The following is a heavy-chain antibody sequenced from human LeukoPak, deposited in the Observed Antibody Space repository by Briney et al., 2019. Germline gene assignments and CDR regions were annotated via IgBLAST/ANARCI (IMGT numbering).Heavy chain of an antibody. CDR3: ATGDSVVVPAALDY. CDR1: GYTLTELS. V-gene: IGHV1-24*01. Sequence: ASVKVSCKVSGYTLTELSMHWVRQAPGKGLEWMGGFDPEDGETIYAQKFQGRVTMTEDTSTDTAYMELSSLRSEDTAVYYCATGDSVVVPAALDYWGQGTLVTVSS. J-gene: IGHJ4*02. CDR2: FDPEDGET. D-gene: IGHD2-2*01.